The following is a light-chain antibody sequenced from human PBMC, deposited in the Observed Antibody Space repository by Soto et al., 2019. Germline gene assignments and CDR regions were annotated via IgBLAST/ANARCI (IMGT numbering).Light chain of an antibody. V-gene: IGKV1-39*01. CDR1: QRVSSY. J-gene: IGKJ1*01. CDR3: QQSYTTPSWT. Sequence: DIQLIQSPSSLSASVGDRVTITCHTSQRVSSYLNWYQQKPGKAPKLLINAVSTLHSGVPSRFSGSGSETDFTLNISSLQPEDSGTYYCQQSYTTPSWTFGQGTKVEI. CDR2: AVS.